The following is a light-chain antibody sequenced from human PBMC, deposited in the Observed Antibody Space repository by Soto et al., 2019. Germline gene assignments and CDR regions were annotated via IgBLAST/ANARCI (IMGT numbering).Light chain of an antibody. CDR3: KKGYT. CDR1: QSFFSSSDNKNC. J-gene: IGKJ2*01. V-gene: IGKV4-1*01. CDR2: SVY. Sequence: DIVMTPSPDSLAVSLCERATINCKSSQSFFSSSDNKNCLNWYQQKPGKAHKFMIYSVYSLQSGVPSRFSGSGSGTDFTLTIKSMQPEDFATYYCKKGYT.